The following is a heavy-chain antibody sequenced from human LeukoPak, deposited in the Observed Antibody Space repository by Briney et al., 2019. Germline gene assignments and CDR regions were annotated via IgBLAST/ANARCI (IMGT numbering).Heavy chain of an antibody. CDR1: GGSISSSSYY. D-gene: IGHD2-15*01. Sequence: SETLSLTCTVSGGSISSSSYYWSWIRQPPGTGLEWIGYIYYSGSTNYNPSLKSRVTISVDTSKNQFSLKLSSVTAADTAVYYCARSVEGYCRGGSCYYYSYYMDVWGKGTTVTVSS. V-gene: IGHV4-61*01. J-gene: IGHJ6*03. CDR2: IYYSGST. CDR3: ARSVEGYCRGGSCYYYSYYMDV.